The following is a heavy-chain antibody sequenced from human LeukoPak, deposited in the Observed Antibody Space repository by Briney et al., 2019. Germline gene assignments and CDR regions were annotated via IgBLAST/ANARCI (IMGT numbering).Heavy chain of an antibody. CDR1: AFSFSSYD. J-gene: IGHJ4*02. CDR3: AKSYSSDFYYGGDYFDY. Sequence: GGSLRLSCAASAFSFSSYDMSWVRQAPGKGLEWVSTISGSGGSTYYADSVKGRFTISRDNSKNTLYLQMNSLRAEDTALYYCAKSYSSDFYYGGDYFDYWGQGTLVTVSS. CDR2: ISGSGGST. V-gene: IGHV3-23*01. D-gene: IGHD3-22*01.